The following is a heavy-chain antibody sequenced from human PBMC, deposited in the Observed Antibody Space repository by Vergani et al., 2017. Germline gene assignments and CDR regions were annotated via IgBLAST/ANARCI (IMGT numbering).Heavy chain of an antibody. V-gene: IGHV3-23*01. CDR1: GFTFSSYA. CDR3: ARDALGSWAYFDY. CDR2: ISGSGGST. Sequence: EVQLLESGGGLVQPGGSLRLSCAASGFTFSSYAMSWVRQAPGKGLEWVSAISGSGGSTYYADSVKGRFTISRDNSKNMVYLQMNSLRGEDTAVYYCARDALGSWAYFDYWGQGTLVTVSS. J-gene: IGHJ4*02. D-gene: IGHD6-13*01.